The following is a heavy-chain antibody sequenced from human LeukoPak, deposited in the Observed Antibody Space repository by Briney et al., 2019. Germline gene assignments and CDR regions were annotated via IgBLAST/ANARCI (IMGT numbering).Heavy chain of an antibody. CDR3: ARGRTDTAMARPNWFDP. J-gene: IGHJ5*02. Sequence: GWSLRLSCAASGFIFSSYSMNGVRQAPGKGLDWVSSISSSSSYIYYADSVKGRFTISRDNAKNSLYLQMNSLRAEDTAVYYCARGRTDTAMARPNWFDPWGQGTLVTVSS. CDR1: GFIFSSYS. V-gene: IGHV3-21*01. D-gene: IGHD5-18*01. CDR2: ISSSSSYI.